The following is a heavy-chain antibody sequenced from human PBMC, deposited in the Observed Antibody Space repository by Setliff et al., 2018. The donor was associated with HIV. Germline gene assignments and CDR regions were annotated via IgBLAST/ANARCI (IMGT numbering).Heavy chain of an antibody. CDR1: GYTLTEVS. CDR2: FDPQDGKT. V-gene: IGHV1-24*01. Sequence: GASVKVSCKISGYTLTEVSMHWVRQAPGEGLEWMGYFDPQDGKTIYAQKFQGRVTVTADESTSTAYMELSSLRSEDTAVYYCALRGGHYYYYYMDVWGKGTTVTVSS. J-gene: IGHJ6*03. CDR3: ALRGGHYYYYYMDV. D-gene: IGHD3-10*01.